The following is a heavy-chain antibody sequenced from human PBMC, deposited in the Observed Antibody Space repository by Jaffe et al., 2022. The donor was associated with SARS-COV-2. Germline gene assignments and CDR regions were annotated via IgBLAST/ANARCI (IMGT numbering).Heavy chain of an antibody. V-gene: IGHV3-30-3*01. J-gene: IGHJ6*02. CDR3: ARVGSSRDGYDGDMDV. CDR2: ISYDGSNK. CDR1: GFTFSSYA. D-gene: IGHD5-12*01. Sequence: QVQLVESGGGVVQPGRSLRLSCAASGFTFSSYAMHWVRQAPGKGLEWVAVISYDGSNKYYADSVKGRFTISRDNSKNTLYLQMNSLRAEDTAVYYCARVGSSRDGYDGDMDVWGQGTTVTVSS.